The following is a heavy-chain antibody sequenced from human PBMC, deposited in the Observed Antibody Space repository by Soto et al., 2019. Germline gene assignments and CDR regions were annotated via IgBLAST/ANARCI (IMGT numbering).Heavy chain of an antibody. V-gene: IGHV3-30*03. D-gene: IGHD2-15*01. CDR2: ISYDGSIK. CDR1: GFTFSSYA. Sequence: PGGSLRLSCAASGFTFSSYAMSWVRQAPGKGLEWVAVISYDGSIKYYADSVKGRFTISRDNSKNTLSLQMNSLRAEDTAIYYYASDPQIVAEPATPYTFDIWGQGTMVTVSS. CDR3: ASDPQIVAEPATPYTFDI. J-gene: IGHJ3*02.